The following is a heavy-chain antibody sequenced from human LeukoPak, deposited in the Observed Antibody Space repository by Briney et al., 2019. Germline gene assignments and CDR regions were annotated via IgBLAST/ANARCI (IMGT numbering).Heavy chain of an antibody. D-gene: IGHD3-10*01. CDR2: INHSGST. CDR3: ARASNYYGSGSCDY. J-gene: IGHJ4*02. CDR1: GGSFSGYY. Sequence: SETLSLTCAVYGGSFSGYYWSWIRQPPGKGLEWIGEINHSGSTNYNPSLKSRVTISVDTSKNQFSLKLSSVPAADTAVYYCARASNYYGSGSCDYWGQGTLVTVSS. V-gene: IGHV4-34*01.